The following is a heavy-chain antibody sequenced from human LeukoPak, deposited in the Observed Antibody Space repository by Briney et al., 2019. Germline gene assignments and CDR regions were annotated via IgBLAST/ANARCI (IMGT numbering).Heavy chain of an antibody. CDR3: ARPSPDFYYYGMDV. V-gene: IGHV1-69*13. Sequence: ASVTVSCTASGGTFSSYAISWVRQAPGQGLEWMGGIIPIFGTANYAQKFQGRVTITADESTSTAYMELSSLRSEDTAVYYCARPSPDFYYYGMDVWGQGTTVTVSS. CDR1: GGTFSSYA. J-gene: IGHJ6*02. CDR2: IIPIFGTA.